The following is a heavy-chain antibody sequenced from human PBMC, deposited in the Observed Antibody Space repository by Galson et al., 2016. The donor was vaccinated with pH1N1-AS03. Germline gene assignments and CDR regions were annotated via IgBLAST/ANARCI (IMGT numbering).Heavy chain of an antibody. CDR1: RGSFGGAY. Sequence: ETLSLTCTVSRGSFGGAYWTWIRQPPGKGLEWIGEIIIGRGLPPTYTPSLKRRVTISIDTSRGELSLKLSSGTAADKGVYYCARRPTGIDYWGQGVQVTVSS. J-gene: IGHJ4*02. CDR3: ARRPTGIDY. D-gene: IGHD3-10*01. CDR2: IIIGRGLPP. V-gene: IGHV4-34*12.